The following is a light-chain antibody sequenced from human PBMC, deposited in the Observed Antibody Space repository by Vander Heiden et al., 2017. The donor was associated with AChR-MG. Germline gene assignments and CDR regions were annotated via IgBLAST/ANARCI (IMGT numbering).Light chain of an antibody. CDR2: AAS. CDR3: QKYNSALALT. Sequence: DIQMTQSPSPLSASVGDRVTLTCRASQGISNYLAWYQQKPGQVPKLLIYAASTLQSGVPSRFSGSGSGTDFTLTISSLQPEDVATYYCQKYNSALALTFGGGTKVEI. V-gene: IGKV1-27*01. J-gene: IGKJ4*01. CDR1: QGISNY.